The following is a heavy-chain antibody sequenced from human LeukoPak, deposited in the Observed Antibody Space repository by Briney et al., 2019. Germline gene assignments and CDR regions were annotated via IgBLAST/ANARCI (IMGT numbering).Heavy chain of an antibody. J-gene: IGHJ4*02. CDR2: MNPNSGNT. CDR3: ARDRAAAGPLDY. CDR1: GYTFTSYD. Sequence: ASVKVSCKASGYTFTSYDINWVRQATGQGLEWMGWMNPNSGNTGYAQKFQGRVTMTRNTSISTAYMELSSLRSEDTAVYYCARDRAAAGPLDYWGQGTLVTVSS. V-gene: IGHV1-8*01. D-gene: IGHD6-13*01.